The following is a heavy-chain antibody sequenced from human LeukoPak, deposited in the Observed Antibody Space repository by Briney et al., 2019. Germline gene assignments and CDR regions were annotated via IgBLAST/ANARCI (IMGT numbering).Heavy chain of an antibody. D-gene: IGHD2-2*02. CDR2: IYYSGST. J-gene: IGHJ5*02. CDR1: GGSISSHY. V-gene: IGHV4-59*11. Sequence: SEALSLTCTVSGGSISSHYWSWIRQPPGKGLEWIGYIYYSGSTNYNPSLKSRVTISVDTSKNQFSLKLSSVTAADTAVYYCARGYCSSTSCYTGGDWFDPWGQGTLVTVSS. CDR3: ARGYCSSTSCYTGGDWFDP.